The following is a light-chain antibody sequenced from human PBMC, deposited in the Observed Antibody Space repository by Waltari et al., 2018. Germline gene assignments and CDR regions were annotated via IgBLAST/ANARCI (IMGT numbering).Light chain of an antibody. Sequence: SYELTQPPSVSVSPGQTASIPCSGDKLGDKYACWYQQKSGQSPLLVIYQDTKRPSGIPERFSGSNSGNTATLTISGTQAMDEADYYCQAWDIFGGGTKLTVL. J-gene: IGLJ2*01. CDR3: QAWDI. CDR1: KLGDKY. CDR2: QDT. V-gene: IGLV3-1*01.